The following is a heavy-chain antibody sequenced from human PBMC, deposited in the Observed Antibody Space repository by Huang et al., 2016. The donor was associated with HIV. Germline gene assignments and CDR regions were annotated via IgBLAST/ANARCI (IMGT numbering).Heavy chain of an antibody. CDR2: IKQDESEK. D-gene: IGHD1-7*01. CDR3: ATKTAAMDI. J-gene: IGHJ6*02. Sequence: VESGGRLVQPGGSISLSCVGSPFNFGAYWMSWVRQAPGKGLEWVANIKQDESEKYYVESVKGRFNISRDNAKKVLFLEMNNVRVEDTATYYCATKTAAMDIWGQGTTVTVS. CDR1: PFNFGAYW. V-gene: IGHV3-7*01.